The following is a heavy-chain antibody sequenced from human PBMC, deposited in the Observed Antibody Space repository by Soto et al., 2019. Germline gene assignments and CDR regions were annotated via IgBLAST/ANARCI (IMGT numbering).Heavy chain of an antibody. CDR1: GFTFSSYA. CDR2: ISYDGSNK. D-gene: IGHD2-15*01. V-gene: IGHV3-30-3*01. Sequence: ESGGGVVQPGRSLRLSCAASGFTFSSYAMHWVRQAPGKGLEWVAVISYDGSNKYYADSVKGRFTISRDNSKNTLYLQMNSLRAEDTAVYYCARQIGTIVVVVAATPNGMDVWGQGTTVTVSS. J-gene: IGHJ6*02. CDR3: ARQIGTIVVVVAATPNGMDV.